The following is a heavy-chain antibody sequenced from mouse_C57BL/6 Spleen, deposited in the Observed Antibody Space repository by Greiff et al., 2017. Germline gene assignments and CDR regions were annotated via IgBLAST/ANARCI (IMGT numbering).Heavy chain of an antibody. D-gene: IGHD1-1*02. J-gene: IGHJ4*01. CDR3: AKNYDYYAMDY. Sequence: QVQLKESGPGLVAPSQSLSITCTVSGFSLTSYGVSWVRQPTGKGLEWLGVIWGDGGTNYHSALISRLSISKDKPKSQVCLKLNSLETYDTATFYGAKNYDYYAMDYWGQGTSVTVSS. CDR2: IWGDGGT. V-gene: IGHV2-3*01. CDR1: GFSLTSYG.